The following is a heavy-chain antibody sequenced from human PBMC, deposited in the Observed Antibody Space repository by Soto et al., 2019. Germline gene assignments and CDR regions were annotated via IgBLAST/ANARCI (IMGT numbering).Heavy chain of an antibody. J-gene: IGHJ4*02. D-gene: IGHD2-21*01. CDR2: INTANGGT. Sequence: QVQLVQSGAEMKKPGASVKVSCRASGYTFTTYTLYWVRQAPGQRLEWMGWINTANGGTKYSQNFKGRVTLTRDTSASTAYLELGSLISEDTALYYCARDGLPGEGIALDYWGQGTLVTVSS. V-gene: IGHV1-3*04. CDR3: ARDGLPGEGIALDY. CDR1: GYTFTTYT.